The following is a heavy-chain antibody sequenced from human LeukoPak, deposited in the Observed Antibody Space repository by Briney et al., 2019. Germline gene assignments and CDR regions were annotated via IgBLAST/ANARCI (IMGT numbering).Heavy chain of an antibody. CDR2: IKEDGSEK. CDR1: GXTFSNYW. V-gene: IGHV3-7*01. CDR3: ASGRQLGY. Sequence: SGXTFSNYWMSWVRQAPGKGLEGVANIKEDGSEKYYVDSVKGRFTISRDNARNSLYLQMNSLRAEDTAVYYCASGRQLGYWGQGTLVTVSS. J-gene: IGHJ4*02. D-gene: IGHD6-13*01.